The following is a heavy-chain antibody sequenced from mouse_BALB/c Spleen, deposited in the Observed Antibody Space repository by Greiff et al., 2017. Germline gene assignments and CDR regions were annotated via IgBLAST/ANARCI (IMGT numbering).Heavy chain of an antibody. V-gene: IGHV3-8*02. CDR1: GDSITSGY. J-gene: IGHJ4*01. Sequence: EVQLQQSGPSLVKPSQTLSLTCSVTGDSITSGYWNWIRKFPGNKLEYMGYISYSGSTYYNPSLKSRISITRDTSKNQYYLQLNSVTTEDTATYYCARSITTAYYYAMDYWGQGTSVTVSS. CDR2: ISYSGST. CDR3: ARSITTAYYYAMDY. D-gene: IGHD1-2*01.